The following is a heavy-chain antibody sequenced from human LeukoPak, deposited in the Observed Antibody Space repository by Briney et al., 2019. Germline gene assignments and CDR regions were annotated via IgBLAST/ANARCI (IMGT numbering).Heavy chain of an antibody. J-gene: IGHJ5*02. CDR3: ARLVKTTMIGEEIPNWFDP. CDR1: GYSFTSYW. Sequence: GESLKISCKGSGYSFTSYWIGWVRQMPGKGLEWMGIIYPGDSDTRYSPSFQGQVTISADKSISTAYLQWSSLKASDTAMYYCARLVKTTMIGEEIPNWFDPWGQGTLVTVSS. D-gene: IGHD3-22*01. V-gene: IGHV5-51*01. CDR2: IYPGDSDT.